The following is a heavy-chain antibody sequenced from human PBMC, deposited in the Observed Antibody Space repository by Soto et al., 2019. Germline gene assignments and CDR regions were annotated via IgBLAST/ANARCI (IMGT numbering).Heavy chain of an antibody. CDR3: ARDARNADYDY. D-gene: IGHD3-16*01. CDR1: GFTFSIHA. Sequence: EVQLVESGGGLVQPGGSLRLSCEVSGFTFSIHAMNWVRQAPGKGLEWVAYIHGTRSIIYYADSVKVRFTISRDNAKNSLFLQMDSLRDEDTAVYYCARDARNADYDYWGQGTLVTVSS. CDR2: IHGTRSII. V-gene: IGHV3-48*02. J-gene: IGHJ4*02.